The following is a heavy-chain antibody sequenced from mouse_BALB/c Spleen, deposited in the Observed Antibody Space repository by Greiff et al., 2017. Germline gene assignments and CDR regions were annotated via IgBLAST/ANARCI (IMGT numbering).Heavy chain of an antibody. D-gene: IGHD1-1*01. CDR3: TRITTVAYYFDY. V-gene: IGHV1-5*01. Sequence: EVQLQQSGTVLARPGASVKMSCKASGYSFTSYWMHWVKQRPGQGLEWIGAIYPGNSDTSYNQKFKGKAKLTAVTSASTAYMELSSLTNEDSAVYYCTRITTVAYYFDYWGQGTTLTVSS. CDR1: GYSFTSYW. J-gene: IGHJ2*01. CDR2: IYPGNSDT.